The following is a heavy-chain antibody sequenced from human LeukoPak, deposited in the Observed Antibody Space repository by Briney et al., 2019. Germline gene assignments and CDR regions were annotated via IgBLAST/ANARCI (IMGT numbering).Heavy chain of an antibody. V-gene: IGHV1-2*02. CDR3: ARVFRYCSGGSCYVLGY. J-gene: IGHJ4*02. CDR1: GYTFTGYY. D-gene: IGHD2-15*01. CDR2: INPNSGGT. Sequence: EASVKVSCKASGYTFTGYYMHWVRQAPGQGLEWMGWINPNSGGTNYAQKFQGRVTMTRDTSISTAYMELSRLRSDDTAVYYCARVFRYCSGGSCYVLGYWGQGTLVTVSS.